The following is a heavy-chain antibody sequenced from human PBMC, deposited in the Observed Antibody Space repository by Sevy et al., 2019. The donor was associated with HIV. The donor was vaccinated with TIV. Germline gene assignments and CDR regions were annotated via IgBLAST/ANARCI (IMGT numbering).Heavy chain of an antibody. V-gene: IGHV3-11*01. Sequence: GGSLRLSCAASGFIFSDYYMNWIRQAPGKGLEWVSYISSTSGSDIYYADSVKGRFTISRDNAKNSLYLQMNSLRAEDTAVYYCAKDRIWELGDAFDIWGQGTMVTVSS. J-gene: IGHJ3*02. D-gene: IGHD1-26*01. CDR1: GFIFSDYY. CDR2: ISSTSGSDI. CDR3: AKDRIWELGDAFDI.